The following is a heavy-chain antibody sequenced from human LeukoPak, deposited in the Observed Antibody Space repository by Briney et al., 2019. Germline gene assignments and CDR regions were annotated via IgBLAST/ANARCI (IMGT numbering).Heavy chain of an antibody. J-gene: IGHJ4*02. Sequence: ASVKVSCKTSGYTFTDIGITWVRQAPGQGLEWLGWISTYNGNTHYAQKLQGRVTMTTDTSTTTAYMELRSLRSDDTAVYYCARDYRTGFDYWGQGTLVTVSS. CDR3: ARDYRTGFDY. CDR2: ISTYNGNT. V-gene: IGHV1-18*01. CDR1: GYTFTDIG. D-gene: IGHD7-27*01.